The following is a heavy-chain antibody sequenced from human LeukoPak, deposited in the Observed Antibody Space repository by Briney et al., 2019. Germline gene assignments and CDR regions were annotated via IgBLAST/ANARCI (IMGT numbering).Heavy chain of an antibody. CDR2: IYSDNT. V-gene: IGHV3-53*01. J-gene: IGHJ4*02. D-gene: IGHD3-22*01. CDR1: GFTVSSNS. CDR3: ARDGDYYDSSGYYFPDY. Sequence: GGSLRLSCTVSGFTVSSNSMSWVRQAPGKGLEWVSFIYSDNTHYSDSVKGRFTISRDNSKNSLYLQMNSLRAEDTALYYCARDGDYYDSSGYYFPDYWGQGTLVTVSS.